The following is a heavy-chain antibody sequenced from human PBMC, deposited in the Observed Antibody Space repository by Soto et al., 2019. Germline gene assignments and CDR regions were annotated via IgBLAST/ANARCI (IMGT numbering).Heavy chain of an antibody. V-gene: IGHV4-31*03. CDR3: ARTRGNVVGLNLEDTYFDP. J-gene: IGHJ5*02. CDR2: MYHSGSP. D-gene: IGHD2-21*01. CDR1: GGSISTGDFS. Sequence: QVQLQASGPGLVKPSQTLSLICTVSGGSISTGDFSWSWIRQHPGKGLEWIGDMYHSGSPYYNPSLKSRLTISVDPSKSQCSLRLGSVTAADTAVYYCARTRGNVVGLNLEDTYFDPWGQGTLVTVSS.